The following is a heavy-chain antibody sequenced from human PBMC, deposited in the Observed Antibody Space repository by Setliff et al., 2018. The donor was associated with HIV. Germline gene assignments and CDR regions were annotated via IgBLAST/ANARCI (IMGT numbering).Heavy chain of an antibody. V-gene: IGHV1-46*01. CDR3: AREAPEDYFDN. Sequence: ASVKVSCKASGYTFTTYHMHWLRQAPGQGLEWMGIINPKNRSTTYAQRFRGRVTMTRDTSTNTVYMELSRLRSDDTAVYYCAREAPEDYFDNWGQGTLVTVSS. CDR2: INPKNRST. CDR1: GYTFTTYH. J-gene: IGHJ4*02.